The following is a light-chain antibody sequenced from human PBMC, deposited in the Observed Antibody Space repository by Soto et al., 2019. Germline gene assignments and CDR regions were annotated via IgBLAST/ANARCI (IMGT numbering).Light chain of an antibody. CDR3: QQFHNYPIT. J-gene: IGKJ5*01. CDR1: QGISSD. CDR2: DAS. V-gene: IGKV1D-13*01. Sequence: AIHLTQSPSSLSASVRDRVTITCRTSQGISSDLAWYQQKPGKVPNLLIYDASSLESGVPSRFSGSGSGTDFTLTISSLQPEDFATYYCQQFHNYPITFGQGTRLEIK.